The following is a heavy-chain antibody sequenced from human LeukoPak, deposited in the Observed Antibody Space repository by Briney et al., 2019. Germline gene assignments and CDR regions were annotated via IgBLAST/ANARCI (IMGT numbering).Heavy chain of an antibody. Sequence: SQTLSLTCTVSGGSISSGSYYWAWIRQPPGKGLEWIGSVDYSGSTYYNPSLENRLTISVDTSKKKFSLELSSVTAADTAVYYCARSGPYYDILTGYFGYWGQGTLVTVSS. D-gene: IGHD3-9*01. V-gene: IGHV4-39*01. CDR2: VDYSGST. J-gene: IGHJ4*02. CDR1: GGSISSGSYY. CDR3: ARSGPYYDILTGYFGY.